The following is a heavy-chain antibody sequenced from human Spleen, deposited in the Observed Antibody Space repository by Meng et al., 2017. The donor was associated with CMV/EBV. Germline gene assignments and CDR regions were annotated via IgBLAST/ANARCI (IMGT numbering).Heavy chain of an antibody. D-gene: IGHD3-3*01. CDR2: FSYSGHN. Sequence: CIVSGTSINSSYWSWIRQPPGKGLEWIGYFSYSGHNKYNPSIDSRATISGDTSKNQVSLRLISVTTADTAVYYCARVQGFWSGFADYWGQGSLVTVSS. J-gene: IGHJ4*02. CDR1: GTSINSSY. V-gene: IGHV4-59*01. CDR3: ARVQGFWSGFADY.